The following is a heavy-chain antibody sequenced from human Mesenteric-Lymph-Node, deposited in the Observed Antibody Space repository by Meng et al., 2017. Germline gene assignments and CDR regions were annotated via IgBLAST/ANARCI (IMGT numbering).Heavy chain of an antibody. Sequence: GSLRLSCTVSGGSISSYYWSWIRQPPGKGLEWIGYIYYSGSTNYNPSLKSRVTISVDTSKNQFSLKLSSVTAADTAVYYCARVGIVGAPYYFDYWGQGTRVTVSS. CDR2: IYYSGST. V-gene: IGHV4-59*01. J-gene: IGHJ4*02. D-gene: IGHD1-26*01. CDR3: ARVGIVGAPYYFDY. CDR1: GGSISSYY.